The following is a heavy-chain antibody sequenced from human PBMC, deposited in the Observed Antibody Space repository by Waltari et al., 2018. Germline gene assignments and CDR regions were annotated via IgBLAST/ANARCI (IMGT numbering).Heavy chain of an antibody. V-gene: IGHV3-53*04. D-gene: IGHD6-19*01. CDR3: ARGVAGGFDI. CDR1: ALTVSATD. J-gene: IGHJ3*02. CDR2: LYSDERT. Sequence: EVELVESGGGLVQPGGSLRLSGAASALTVSATDMSGVRQAPGKGLEWVSVLYSDERTYYADAVKGRFTISRHNSRNILYFQMNRLRIEDTAVYYCARGVAGGFDIWGQGTRVTVSS.